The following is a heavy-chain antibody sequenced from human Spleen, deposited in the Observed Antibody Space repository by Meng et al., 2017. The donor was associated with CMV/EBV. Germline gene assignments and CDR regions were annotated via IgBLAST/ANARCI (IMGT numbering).Heavy chain of an antibody. V-gene: IGHV1-2*02. CDR2: INPNSGGT. CDR3: ARGGLQLVRGPFDF. D-gene: IGHD4-11*01. CDR1: EYTFTDYY. Sequence: ASVKVSCKASEYTFTDYYIHWVRRAPGQGLEYMGWINPNSGGTGYPQKFQGRVTMTRDTSISTAYMELSGLRSDDTAVYYCARGGLQLVRGPFDFWGQGTLVTVSS. J-gene: IGHJ4*02.